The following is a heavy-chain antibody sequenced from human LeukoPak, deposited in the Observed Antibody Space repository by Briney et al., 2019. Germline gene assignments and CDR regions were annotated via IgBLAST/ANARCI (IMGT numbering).Heavy chain of an antibody. CDR3: ARSAASDILTGVFDY. V-gene: IGHV5-51*01. D-gene: IGHD3-9*01. J-gene: IGHJ4*02. Sequence: GESLKISCKGSGYSFTSYWIGWVRQMPGKGLEWMGIIYPGDSDTRYSPSFQGQVTISADKSISTAYLQWSSLKASDTAMYYCARSAASDILTGVFDYWGQGTLVTVSS. CDR2: IYPGDSDT. CDR1: GYSFTSYW.